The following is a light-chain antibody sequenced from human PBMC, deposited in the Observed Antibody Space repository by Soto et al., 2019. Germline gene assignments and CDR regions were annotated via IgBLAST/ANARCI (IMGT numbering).Light chain of an antibody. Sequence: DIHMTQSPSSLSASVGDIVTITCRASQSISSYLNWYQQKPGKAPKLLIYAASSLQSGVPSRFSGSGSGTDFTLTISSLQPEDFATYYCQQLNSYPLTFGGGTKVDIK. V-gene: IGKV1-39*01. CDR3: QQLNSYPLT. CDR2: AAS. J-gene: IGKJ4*01. CDR1: QSISSY.